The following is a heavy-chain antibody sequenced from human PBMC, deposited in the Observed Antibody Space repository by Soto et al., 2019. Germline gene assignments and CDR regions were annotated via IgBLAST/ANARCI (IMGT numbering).Heavy chain of an antibody. Sequence: YSMNWVRQAPGKGLEWVSSISSSSSYIYYADSVKGRFTISRDNAKNSLYLQMNSLRAEDTAVYYCARGGVAVALFDYWGQGTLVTVSS. CDR2: ISSSSSYI. CDR3: ARGGVAVALFDY. CDR1: YS. J-gene: IGHJ4*02. V-gene: IGHV3-21*01. D-gene: IGHD6-19*01.